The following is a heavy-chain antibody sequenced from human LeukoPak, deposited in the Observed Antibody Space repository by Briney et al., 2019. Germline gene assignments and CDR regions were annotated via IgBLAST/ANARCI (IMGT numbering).Heavy chain of an antibody. V-gene: IGHV4-39*07. CDR1: GGSIRSSYYY. Sequence: SETLSLTCTVSGGSIRSSYYYWGWIRQPPGKGLEWIGEINHSGSTNYNPSLKSRVTISVDTSKNQFSLKLSSVTAADTAVYYCARVGSRGTWGQGTLVTVSS. CDR2: INHSGST. J-gene: IGHJ5*02. D-gene: IGHD2-15*01. CDR3: ARVGSRGT.